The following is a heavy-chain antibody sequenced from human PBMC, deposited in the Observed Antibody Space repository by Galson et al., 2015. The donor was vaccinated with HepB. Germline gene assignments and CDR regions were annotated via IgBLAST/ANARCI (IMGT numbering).Heavy chain of an antibody. CDR3: ARAAAGWSAGRYNHHHYYMDV. CDR2: ISDDGGYK. J-gene: IGHJ6*03. D-gene: IGHD5-24*01. V-gene: IGHV3-33*05. Sequence: SLRLSCAASGFTLRNYGMHWVRQAPGKGLEWVAFISDDGGYKNCRGSVKGRFAISRDNSKNTLSLQMNSLRTEDTALYYCARAAAGWSAGRYNHHHYYMDVWGKGTTVTVS. CDR1: GFTLRNYG.